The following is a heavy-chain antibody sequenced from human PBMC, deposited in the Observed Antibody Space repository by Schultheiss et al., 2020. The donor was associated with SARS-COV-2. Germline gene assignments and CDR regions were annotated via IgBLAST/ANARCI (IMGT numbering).Heavy chain of an antibody. CDR1: GYSISSGYY. CDR2: VYYTGST. Sequence: SETLSLTCDVSGYSISSGYYWGWIRQSPGKGLEWIGNVYYTGSTYYNPSLKSRVTISVDTSKNQFSLKLSSVTAADTAVYYCARGGILSTSVLYGMDVWGPGTTVTVSS. J-gene: IGHJ6*02. V-gene: IGHV4-38-2*01. D-gene: IGHD2-2*01. CDR3: ARGGILSTSVLYGMDV.